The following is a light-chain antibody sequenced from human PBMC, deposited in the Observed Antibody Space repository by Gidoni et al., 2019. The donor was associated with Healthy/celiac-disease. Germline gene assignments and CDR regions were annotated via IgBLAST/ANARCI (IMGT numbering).Light chain of an antibody. Sequence: EIVLTKSPGTLSLSPGERATLSCRASQRVSSSYLAWYQQKPGQAPRLLIYGASSRATGIPDRFSGSGSGTDFTLPISRLEPEDFAVYYCQQYGSSPRTFXQXTKVEIK. CDR3: QQYGSSPRT. CDR2: GAS. J-gene: IGKJ1*01. CDR1: QRVSSSY. V-gene: IGKV3-20*01.